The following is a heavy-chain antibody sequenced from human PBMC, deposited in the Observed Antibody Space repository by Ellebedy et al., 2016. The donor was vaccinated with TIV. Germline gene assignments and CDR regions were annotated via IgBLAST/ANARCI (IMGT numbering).Heavy chain of an antibody. V-gene: IGHV3-7*01. J-gene: IGHJ4*02. Sequence: GGSLRLXXAASGFTFSSYAMHWVRQAPGRGLEWVAKIRQDGDDIDYMDSVKGRFTISRDNAKNSLFLQMDSLRVEDTAVYYCATWGVQWGLDSWGQGTLVTVSS. CDR1: GFTFSSYA. CDR2: IRQDGDDI. CDR3: ATWGVQWGLDS. D-gene: IGHD3-10*01.